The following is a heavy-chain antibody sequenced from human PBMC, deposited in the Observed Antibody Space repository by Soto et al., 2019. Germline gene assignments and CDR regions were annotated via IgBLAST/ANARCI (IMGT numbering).Heavy chain of an antibody. CDR3: ARESRDFVLWFDP. V-gene: IGHV1-3*04. CDR1: GYNFTNYS. D-gene: IGHD6-6*01. CDR2: LHTGTGST. Sequence: ASVKVSCKASGYNFTNYSLHWVLQAPGQSLEWLGWLHTGTGSTKYPQKFQGRLTITRDTSASAAYMELTSLRSEDTAVYYCARESRDFVLWFDPWGQGTLVTVSS. J-gene: IGHJ5*02.